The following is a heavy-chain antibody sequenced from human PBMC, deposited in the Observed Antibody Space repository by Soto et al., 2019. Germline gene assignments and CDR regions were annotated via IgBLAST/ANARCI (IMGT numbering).Heavy chain of an antibody. CDR2: ISSSGSTI. J-gene: IGHJ6*02. V-gene: IGHV3-48*03. D-gene: IGHD3-3*01. CDR3: ARAMVFGEHYRNYYYYGMDV. Sequence: EMQLVESGGGLVQPGGSLRLSCAASGFTFSSYEMNWVRQAPGKGLEWVSYISSSGSTIYYADSVKGRFTISRDNAKNSLYLQMNSLRAEDTAVYYCARAMVFGEHYRNYYYYGMDVWGQGTTVTVSS. CDR1: GFTFSSYE.